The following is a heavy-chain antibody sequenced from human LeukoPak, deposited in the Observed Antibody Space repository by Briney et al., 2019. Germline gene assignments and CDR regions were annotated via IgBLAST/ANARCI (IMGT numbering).Heavy chain of an antibody. V-gene: IGHV4-31*03. CDR3: AREAPTYYYDSSGYYSDAFDI. J-gene: IGHJ3*02. D-gene: IGHD3-22*01. CDR2: IYYSGST. CDR1: GGSISSGGYY. Sequence: SETLSLTCTVSGGSISSGGYYWSWIRQHPGKGLEWIGYIYYSGSTYYNPSLKSRVTRSVDTSKNQFSLKLSSVTAADTAVYYCAREAPTYYYDSSGYYSDAFDIWGQGTMVTVSS.